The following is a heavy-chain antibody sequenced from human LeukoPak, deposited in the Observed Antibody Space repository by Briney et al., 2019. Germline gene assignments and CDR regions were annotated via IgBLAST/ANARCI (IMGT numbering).Heavy chain of an antibody. V-gene: IGHV1-2*02. J-gene: IGHJ4*02. CDR2: VNPASGGT. Sequence: ASVKVSCKASGYTFIAYYMHWVRQAPGQGLEWMGWVNPASGGTSYAQKFEGRVTMTRDTSISTAYMELTALTSDDTAVYYCAGQKDPRPIDYWGQGTLVTVSS. CDR1: GYTFIAYY. CDR3: AGQKDPRPIDY.